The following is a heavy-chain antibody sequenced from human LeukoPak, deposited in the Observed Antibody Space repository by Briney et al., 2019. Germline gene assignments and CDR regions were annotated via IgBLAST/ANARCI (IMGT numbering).Heavy chain of an antibody. CDR3: ASPGPDYGDYAYAY. D-gene: IGHD4-17*01. J-gene: IGHJ4*02. CDR1: GGSVTSGTYY. Sequence: PSETLSLTCSVSGGSVTSGTYYWTWIRQSAGKGLEWIGYTYYTGTTNYNPSLKSRVTISLDTSKNQFSLRVSSVTAADTGTYYCASPGPDYGDYAYAYWGQGSLVTVSS. CDR2: TYYTGTT. V-gene: IGHV4-61*01.